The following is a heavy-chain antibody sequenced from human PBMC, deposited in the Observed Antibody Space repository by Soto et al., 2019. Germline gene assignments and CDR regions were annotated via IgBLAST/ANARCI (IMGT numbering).Heavy chain of an antibody. CDR2: VSSTGST. CDR3: ASRGFTSGWPTFDP. V-gene: IGHV4-4*08. J-gene: IGHJ5*02. D-gene: IGHD6-19*01. Sequence: QPPGRGLEYIGFVSSTGSTNYNPSLKSRVTMSLDTSKNQFSLTLTSVTATDTAVYYCASRGFTSGWPTFDPWGQGTLVTVSS.